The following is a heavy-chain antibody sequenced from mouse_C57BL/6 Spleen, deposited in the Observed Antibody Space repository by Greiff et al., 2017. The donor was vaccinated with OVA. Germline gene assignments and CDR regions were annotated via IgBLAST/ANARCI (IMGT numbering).Heavy chain of an antibody. D-gene: IGHD2-4*01. Sequence: EVQLQQSGPVLVKPGASVKMSCKASGYTFTDYYMNWVKQSHGKSLEWIGVINPYNGGTSYNQKFKGKATLTVDKSSSTAYMELNSLTSEDSAVYYCARYYYDYDQGYFDYWGQGTTLTVSS. V-gene: IGHV1-19*01. J-gene: IGHJ2*01. CDR1: GYTFTDYY. CDR2: INPYNGGT. CDR3: ARYYYDYDQGYFDY.